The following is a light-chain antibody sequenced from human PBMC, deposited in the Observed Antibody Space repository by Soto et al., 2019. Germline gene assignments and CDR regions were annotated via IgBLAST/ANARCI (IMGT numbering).Light chain of an antibody. CDR3: QQYESSPLT. J-gene: IGKJ4*01. CDR2: RAS. V-gene: IGKV3-20*01. Sequence: EIVLTQSPDTLSLSPGERATLSCRASQSVSSSFLAWYHQKPGQAPRLLIYRASSRATGIPDRFTGSGSGTDFTLTSSRLEPEDLAVYYCQQYESSPLTFGGGTKVEIK. CDR1: QSVSSSF.